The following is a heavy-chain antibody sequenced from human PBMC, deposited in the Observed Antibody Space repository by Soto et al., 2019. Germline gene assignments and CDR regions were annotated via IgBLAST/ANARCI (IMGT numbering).Heavy chain of an antibody. J-gene: IGHJ4*02. CDR2: ITARGGAT. D-gene: IGHD5-12*01. CDR1: GFAFSSYA. CDR3: ARVSFGGDDSRPTYYFGY. Sequence: GGSLRLSCEASGFAFSSYAMSWVRQAPGKGLEWVSGITARGGATYYADSVKGRFIISSDNSKKTLYLQMNSLRAEDTAVYYCARVSFGGDDSRPTYYFGYWGQGTLVTVSS. V-gene: IGHV3-23*01.